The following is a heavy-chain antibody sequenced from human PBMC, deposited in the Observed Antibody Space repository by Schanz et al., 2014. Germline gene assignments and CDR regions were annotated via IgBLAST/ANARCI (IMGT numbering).Heavy chain of an antibody. CDR2: ISSSSSTR. D-gene: IGHD2-8*01. Sequence: EVQLVESGGGLVQPGGSLRLSCAASGFTFSSYSMNWVRQAPGKGLEWVSYISSSSSTRYYADSVKGRFTISRDNAKNSLFLQMNSLRAEDTAVYYCTTDNGHFAFDFWGQGTMVTVSS. J-gene: IGHJ3*01. CDR3: TTDNGHFAFDF. V-gene: IGHV3-48*01. CDR1: GFTFSSYS.